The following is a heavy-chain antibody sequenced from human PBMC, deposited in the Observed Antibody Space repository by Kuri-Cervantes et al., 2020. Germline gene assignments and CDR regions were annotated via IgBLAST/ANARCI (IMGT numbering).Heavy chain of an antibody. CDR2: INHTGST. J-gene: IGHJ3*02. CDR3: ARRDYGDYAFAFDI. Sequence: TVXCGSISNISYYWGSIRQPPGRGLGWIGKINHTGSTNYNPSLKGRVTISVDTSKNQFSLKLSSVTAADTAVYYCARRDYGDYAFAFDIWGQGTMVTVSS. CDR1: CGSISNISYY. V-gene: IGHV4-39*01. D-gene: IGHD4-17*01.